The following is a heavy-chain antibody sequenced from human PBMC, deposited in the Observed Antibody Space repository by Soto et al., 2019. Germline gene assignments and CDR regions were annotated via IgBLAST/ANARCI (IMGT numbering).Heavy chain of an antibody. CDR1: GFTFGIYS. CDR2: INGSSSTM. CDR3: ARGDRFRCSGDRCFSDGLFLS. J-gene: IGHJ5*02. D-gene: IGHD2-15*01. V-gene: IGHV3-48*02. Sequence: EVQLVESGGGLVQRGGSLILSCAASGFTFGIYSMNWVRQAPGKGLEWISYINGSSSTMYYADSVKGRFIISRDSADNSLYLQMNSLRDADTAVYYCARGDRFRCSGDRCFSDGLFLSWGQGTLVTVSS.